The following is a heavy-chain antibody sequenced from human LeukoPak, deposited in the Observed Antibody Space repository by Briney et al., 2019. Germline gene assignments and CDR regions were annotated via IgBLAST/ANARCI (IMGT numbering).Heavy chain of an antibody. V-gene: IGHV1-18*01. CDR2: INIYNGNT. J-gene: IGHJ4*02. Sequence: ASVKVSCKTSGHTFTTYAISWVRQGPGQGLEWMGWINIYNGNTKYAQKFQGRVTMTADTSTSTAYMEMRSLRSDDTAVYYCARLPHRLGGTAGDYWGQGTLVTVSS. CDR1: GHTFTTYA. D-gene: IGHD1-26*01. CDR3: ARLPHRLGGTAGDY.